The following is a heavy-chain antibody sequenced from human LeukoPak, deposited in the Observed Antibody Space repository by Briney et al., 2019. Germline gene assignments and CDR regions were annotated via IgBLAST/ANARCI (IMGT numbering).Heavy chain of an antibody. CDR1: GSTFSDYY. Sequence: GGSLRLSCAASGSTFSDYYMSWIRQAPGKGLEWVAFIRYDGSNKYYADSVKGRFTISRDNSKNTLYLQMNSLRAEDTAVYYCAKDPRVPYYYDSSGYYLIWGQGTMVTVSS. D-gene: IGHD3-22*01. CDR3: AKDPRVPYYYDSSGYYLI. V-gene: IGHV3-30*02. J-gene: IGHJ3*02. CDR2: IRYDGSNK.